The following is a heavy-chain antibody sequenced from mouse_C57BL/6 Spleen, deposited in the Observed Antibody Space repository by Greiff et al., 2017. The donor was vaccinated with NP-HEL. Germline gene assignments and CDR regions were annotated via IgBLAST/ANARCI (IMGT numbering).Heavy chain of an antibody. J-gene: IGHJ2*01. V-gene: IGHV1-69*01. CDR2: IDPSDSYT. D-gene: IGHD4-1*01. CDR3: ARSRTGTDFYY. Sequence: QVQLQQPGAELVMPGASVKLSCKASGYTFTSYWMHWVKQRPGQGLEWIGEIDPSDSYTNYNQKFKGKSTLTVDKSSSTAYMQLSSLTSEDSAVYYCARSRTGTDFYYWGQGTTLTVSS. CDR1: GYTFTSYW.